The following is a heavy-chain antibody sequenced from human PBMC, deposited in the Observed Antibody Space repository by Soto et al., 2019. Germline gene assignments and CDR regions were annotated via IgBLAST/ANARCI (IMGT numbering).Heavy chain of an antibody. CDR1: GFTFSSYS. CDR3: ASHPWDSSGYSYYFDY. J-gene: IGHJ4*02. CDR2: ISSSSSYI. Sequence: PGGSLTLSCAACGFTFSSYSMNWVRQAPGKGLEWVSSISSSSSYIYYADSVKGRFTISRDNAKNSLYLQMNSLRAEDTAVYYCASHPWDSSGYSYYFDYWGQGTLVTVSS. V-gene: IGHV3-21*01. D-gene: IGHD3-22*01.